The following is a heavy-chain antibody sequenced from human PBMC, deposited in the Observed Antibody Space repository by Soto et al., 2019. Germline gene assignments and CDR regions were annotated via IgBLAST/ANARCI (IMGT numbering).Heavy chain of an antibody. CDR1: GFTFSSYA. J-gene: IGHJ4*02. CDR2: MSRNGGST. CDR3: VKAVRYFDWLPDFDY. D-gene: IGHD3-9*01. Sequence: GGSLRLSCSASGFTFSSYAMHWVRAAPGKGLEYVSAMSRNGGSTYYADSVKGRFTISRDNSKTTMYLQMSSLRAEDTAVYYCVKAVRYFDWLPDFDYRGQGPLVT. V-gene: IGHV3-64D*06.